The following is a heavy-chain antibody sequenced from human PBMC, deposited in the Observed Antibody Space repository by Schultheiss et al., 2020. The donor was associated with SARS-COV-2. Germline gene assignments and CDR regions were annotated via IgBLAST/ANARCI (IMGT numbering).Heavy chain of an antibody. CDR2: ISYDGSNK. CDR1: GFTFSSYG. CDR3: ARVYHPASNYVLGDMYNWFDP. J-gene: IGHJ5*02. V-gene: IGHV3-30*03. D-gene: IGHD4-11*01. Sequence: GGSLRLSCAASGFTFSSYGMHWVRQAPGKGLEWVAVISYDGSNKYYADSVKGRFTISRDNSKNTLYLQMNSLRAEDTAVYYCARVYHPASNYVLGDMYNWFDPWGQGTLVTVSS.